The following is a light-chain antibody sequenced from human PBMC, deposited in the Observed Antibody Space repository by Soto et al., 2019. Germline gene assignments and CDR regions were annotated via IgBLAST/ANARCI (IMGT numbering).Light chain of an antibody. CDR3: QQYGDYSWT. J-gene: IGKJ1*01. Sequence: ELVLTQSPVTLSLSPGERATLSCRASRSVSSTFLTWFQQKPGQAPRLLIYGASNRATGIPDRFSGSGSGTDFTLTISRVEPEDFAVYFCQQYGDYSWTFGQGSRLEIK. CDR2: GAS. V-gene: IGKV3-20*01. CDR1: RSVSSTF.